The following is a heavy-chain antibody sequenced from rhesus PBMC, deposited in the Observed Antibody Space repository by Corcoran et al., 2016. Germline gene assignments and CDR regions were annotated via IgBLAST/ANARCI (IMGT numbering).Heavy chain of an antibody. V-gene: IGHV4-127*01. Sequence: QVQLKESGPGLVKPSETLSLTCTVSGDSIISGYALSWFRPPPGKGLEWIGYIGGYYNPSLKSRVTISKDTSKNQFSLNLTSVTAADTAVYYCASGLNYGAPNFGLDSWGQGVVVTVSS. CDR2: IGG. CDR3: ASGLNYGAPNFGLDS. CDR1: GDSIISGYA. J-gene: IGHJ6*01. D-gene: IGHD1-26*01.